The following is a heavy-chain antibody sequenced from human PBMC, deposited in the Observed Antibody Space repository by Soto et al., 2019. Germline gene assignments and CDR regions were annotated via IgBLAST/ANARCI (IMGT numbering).Heavy chain of an antibody. Sequence: ASVQVSCKASGYTFTSYVISWVRQAPGQGLEWMGWISAYNGNTNYAQKLQGRVTMTTDTSTSTAYMELRSLRSDDTAVYYCAKVAGVIPDYYYGMDVWGQGTTVTVSS. CDR3: AKVAGVIPDYYYGMDV. D-gene: IGHD2-15*01. V-gene: IGHV1-18*01. CDR1: GYTFTSYV. J-gene: IGHJ6*02. CDR2: ISAYNGNT.